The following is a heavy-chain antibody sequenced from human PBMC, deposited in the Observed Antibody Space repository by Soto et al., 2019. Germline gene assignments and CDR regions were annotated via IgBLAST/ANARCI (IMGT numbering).Heavy chain of an antibody. CDR1: GFICSSYD. CDR2: ILVDGRT. V-gene: IGHV3-23*01. Sequence: HPGGSLRLSCAASGFICSSYDMSWVRRAPGKGLEWVSTILVDGRTFYVDSVKGRFTISRDSSKNTVYLQMNSLTAGDTALYYCAKATATGGGAFDICGQGTMVTVSS. D-gene: IGHD2-8*02. J-gene: IGHJ3*02. CDR3: AKATATGGGAFDI.